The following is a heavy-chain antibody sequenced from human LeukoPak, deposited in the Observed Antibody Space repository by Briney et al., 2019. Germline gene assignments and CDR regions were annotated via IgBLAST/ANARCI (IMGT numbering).Heavy chain of an antibody. CDR3: ARGSEYTSSTNDYFDY. V-gene: IGHV3-7*01. D-gene: IGHD6-6*01. J-gene: IGHJ4*02. Sequence: GGSLRLSCAASGFTFSSYWMSWVCQAPGQGLERVANIKQDGSEKHYVDSVNGRFTISIDNAKKSLFLHMNSLRVEDTAVYYCARGSEYTSSTNDYFDYWGQGTLVTVPS. CDR1: GFTFSSYW. CDR2: IKQDGSEK.